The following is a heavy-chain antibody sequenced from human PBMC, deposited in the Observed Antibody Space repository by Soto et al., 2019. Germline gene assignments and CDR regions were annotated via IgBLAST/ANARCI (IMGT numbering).Heavy chain of an antibody. V-gene: IGHV5-51*01. Sequence: GESQKICSKVSDSCITSYSICWVREIPGKGLEWMGIIYPGDSDTRYSPSFQCQGTISADKATSTAYLQWSSLKASDTAMYYCARQREIRKFDGLFCYYYNYGLDVWGQGTMVTVSS. CDR2: IYPGDSDT. J-gene: IGHJ6*02. D-gene: IGHD3-9*01. CDR3: ARQREIRKFDGLFCYYYNYGLDV. CDR1: DSCITSYS.